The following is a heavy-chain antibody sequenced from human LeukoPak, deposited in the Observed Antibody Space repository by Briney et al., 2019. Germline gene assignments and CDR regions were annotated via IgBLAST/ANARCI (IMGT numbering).Heavy chain of an antibody. CDR1: GYTFISYY. J-gene: IGHJ6*02. Sequence: ASVKVSCKASGYTFISYYMHWVRQAPGQGLEWMGIINPSSGSTTYAQKFQGRVAITRDTSTSTVYMELSSLRSGDTAVYYCARVGILIGYSDYYYGTDVWGQGTTVTVSS. D-gene: IGHD3-9*01. CDR2: INPSSGST. CDR3: ARVGILIGYSDYYYGTDV. V-gene: IGHV1-46*01.